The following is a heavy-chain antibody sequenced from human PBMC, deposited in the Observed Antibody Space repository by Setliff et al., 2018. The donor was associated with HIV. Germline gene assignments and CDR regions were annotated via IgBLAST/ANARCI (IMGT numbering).Heavy chain of an antibody. D-gene: IGHD3-10*01. CDR1: GHTFSNSD. Sequence: WASVKVSCKASGHTFSNSDIHWVRRATGQGLEWMGWMNPNTGVAGYALKFQGRVTMTRDTSISTAYMELSSLTSEDTAAYWCASGKGVGGVIITGGLDVWGKGTTVTVSS. CDR2: MNPNTGVA. V-gene: IGHV1-8*01. CDR3: ASGKGVGGVIITGGLDV. J-gene: IGHJ6*04.